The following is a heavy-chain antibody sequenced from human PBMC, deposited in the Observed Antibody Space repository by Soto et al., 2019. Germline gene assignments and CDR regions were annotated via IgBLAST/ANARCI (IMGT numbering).Heavy chain of an antibody. J-gene: IGHJ6*02. CDR2: ISAYNGNT. V-gene: IGHV1-18*01. CDR3: AREPPYYDFWSGPVGPTNKRVMDV. CDR1: GYTFTSYG. D-gene: IGHD3-3*01. Sequence: GASVKVSCKASGYTFTSYGISWVRQAPGQGLEWMGWISAYNGNTNYAQKIQGRVTMTTDTSTSTAYMELRSLRSDDTAVYYCAREPPYYDFWSGPVGPTNKRVMDVWGQGTTVTVSS.